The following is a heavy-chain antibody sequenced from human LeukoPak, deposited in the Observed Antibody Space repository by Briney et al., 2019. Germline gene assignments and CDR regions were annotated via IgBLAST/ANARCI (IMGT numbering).Heavy chain of an antibody. D-gene: IGHD6-13*01. CDR1: GGSISSYY. Sequence: PSETLSLTCTVSGGSISSYYWSWIRQPAGKGLEWLGRIYTSGSTNYNPSLKSRVTMSVDTSKNQFSLKLSSVTAADTAVYYCARDAAAAGTPYYYYYMDVWGKGTTVTVSS. CDR3: ARDAAAAGTPYYYYYMDV. J-gene: IGHJ6*03. CDR2: IYTSGST. V-gene: IGHV4-4*07.